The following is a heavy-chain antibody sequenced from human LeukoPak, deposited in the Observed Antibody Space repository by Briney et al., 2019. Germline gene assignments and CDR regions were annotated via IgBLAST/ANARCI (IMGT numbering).Heavy chain of an antibody. J-gene: IGHJ6*02. CDR2: MNPNSGNT. V-gene: IGHV1-8*01. CDR3: ARILLKPRTYYYDSSGYITNYGMDV. Sequence: ASVKVSCKASGYTFTSYDINWVRQATGQGLEWMGWMNPNSGNTGYAQKFQGRVTMTRNTSISTAYMELSSLRSEDTAVYYCARILLKPRTYYYDSSGYITNYGMDVWGQGTTVTVSS. CDR1: GYTFTSYD. D-gene: IGHD3-22*01.